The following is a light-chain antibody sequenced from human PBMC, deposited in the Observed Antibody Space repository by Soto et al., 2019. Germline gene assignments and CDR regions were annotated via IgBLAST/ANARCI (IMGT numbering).Light chain of an antibody. V-gene: IGKV1-6*01. CDR3: LQDYNYPWT. Sequence: AIQMTQSPSSLSASVGDRVTVTCRAGQGVRSDLGWYQQKPGKAPNLLIYDASTLQSGVPSRFSGSGSGTDFTLTISSLHPEDFATYYCLQDYNYPWTFGQGTKVDIK. J-gene: IGKJ1*01. CDR1: QGVRSD. CDR2: DAS.